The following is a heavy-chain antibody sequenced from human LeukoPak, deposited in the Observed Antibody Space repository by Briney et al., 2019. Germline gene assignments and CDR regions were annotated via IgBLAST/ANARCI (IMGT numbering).Heavy chain of an antibody. CDR2: ISSSSSYI. V-gene: IGHV3-21*01. Sequence: PGGSLRLSCAAPGFTFSSYSMNWVRQAPGKGLEWVSSISSSSSYIYYADSVKGRFTISRDNAKNSLYLQMNSLRAEDTAVYYCAREGSKYNWNEGAFDIWGQGTMVTVSS. CDR3: AREGSKYNWNEGAFDI. CDR1: GFTFSSYS. J-gene: IGHJ3*02. D-gene: IGHD1-1*01.